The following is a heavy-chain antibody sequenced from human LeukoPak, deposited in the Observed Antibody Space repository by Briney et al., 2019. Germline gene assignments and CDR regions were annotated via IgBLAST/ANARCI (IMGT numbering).Heavy chain of an antibody. CDR1: GNSFSSDA. J-gene: IGHJ4*02. V-gene: IGHV1-69*13. Sequence: SVKVSCKTSGNSFSSDATSWVRQAPGQGLEWMGHIIPAFHRNVYSQKFQGRVTIIADVSTRTAYMELSNLGFEDTAVYYCATSEHSSSSPRFDYWGQGTPVIVSP. D-gene: IGHD6-6*01. CDR3: ATSEHSSSSPRFDY. CDR2: IIPAFHRN.